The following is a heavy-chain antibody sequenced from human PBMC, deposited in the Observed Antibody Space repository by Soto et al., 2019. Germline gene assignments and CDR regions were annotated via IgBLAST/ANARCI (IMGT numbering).Heavy chain of an antibody. Sequence: SVKVSCKASGGTFSSYSISWVRQAPGQGLEWMGGIIPIFGTANYAQKFQGRVTITADESTSTAYMELSSLRSEDTAVYYCARLPPFQSYYYDSSGYSDYWGQGTLVTVSS. CDR2: IIPIFGTA. CDR3: ARLPPFQSYYYDSSGYSDY. J-gene: IGHJ4*02. CDR1: GGTFSSYS. D-gene: IGHD3-22*01. V-gene: IGHV1-69*13.